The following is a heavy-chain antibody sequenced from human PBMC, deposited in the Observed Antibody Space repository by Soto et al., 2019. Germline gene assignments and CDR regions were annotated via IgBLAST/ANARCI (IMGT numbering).Heavy chain of an antibody. CDR2: IIPIFGTA. D-gene: IGHD3-22*01. CDR3: ARDYYDSRGYYNMDV. Sequence: GASVKVSCKASGGTFSSYAISWVRQAPGQGLEWMGGIIPIFGTANYAQKFQGRVTITADKSTSTAYMELSSLRSEDTAGYYGARDYYDSRGYYNMDVWGQGTTVTVSS. V-gene: IGHV1-69*06. CDR1: GGTFSSYA. J-gene: IGHJ6*02.